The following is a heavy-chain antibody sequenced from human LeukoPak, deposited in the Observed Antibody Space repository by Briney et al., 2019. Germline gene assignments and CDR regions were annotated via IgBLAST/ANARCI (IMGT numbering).Heavy chain of an antibody. V-gene: IGHV3-23*01. CDR2: ISGSGGST. D-gene: IGHD3-10*01. CDR3: ANHYGSGTYYNYFTY. J-gene: IGHJ4*02. CDR1: GFSFSRYA. Sequence: PGGSLRLSCAAAGFSFSRYALSWVRQAPGRGLEWVSAISGSGGSTYYADFVKGRFTISRDNSENTLFLQMSSLRAEDTATYYCANHYGSGTYYNYFTYCGQGTLVSVSS.